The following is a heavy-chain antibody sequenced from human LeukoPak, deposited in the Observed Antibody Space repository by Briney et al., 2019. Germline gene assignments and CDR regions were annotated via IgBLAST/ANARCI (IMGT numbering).Heavy chain of an antibody. CDR1: GYRFTNYW. V-gene: IGHV5-51*01. D-gene: IGHD1-1*01. CDR2: IYPGASDT. CDR3: ARSSRMTWNDAFDI. Sequence: GESLKISCEASGYRFTNYWIGWVRQMPGKGLEWMGIIYPGASDTRYSPSFQGQVTISADKSVSTAYLQWSSLKASDTAMHYCARSSRMTWNDAFDIWGQGTMVTVSS. J-gene: IGHJ3*02.